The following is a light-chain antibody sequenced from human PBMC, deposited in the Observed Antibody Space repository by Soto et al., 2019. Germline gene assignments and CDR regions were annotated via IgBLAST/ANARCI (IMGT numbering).Light chain of an antibody. J-gene: IGKJ1*01. CDR2: DAS. Sequence: EVVLTQFPATLSLSPGERATLSCRAGQSVSSNLAWYQQKPGQAPRLLIYDASNRATGIPARFSGSGSGTDFTLTISSLEPEDFAVYYCQQRSNWPRTFGQGTKVDIK. CDR1: QSVSSN. V-gene: IGKV3-11*01. CDR3: QQRSNWPRT.